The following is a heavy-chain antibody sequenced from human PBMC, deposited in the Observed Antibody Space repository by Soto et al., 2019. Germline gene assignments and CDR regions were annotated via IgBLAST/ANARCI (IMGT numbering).Heavy chain of an antibody. V-gene: IGHV4-59*01. Sequence: PSETLSRPCTVSGGSISSYYWSWIRQPPGKGLEWIGYIYYSGSTNYHPSLKSQVTISVDTSKNRFSLKLSSVTAADTAVYYCGRLMQQRVSAPTGYYYGMDVWGQGTTVTVSS. CDR3: GRLMQQRVSAPTGYYYGMDV. CDR2: IYYSGST. CDR1: GGSISSYY. D-gene: IGHD6-13*01. J-gene: IGHJ6*02.